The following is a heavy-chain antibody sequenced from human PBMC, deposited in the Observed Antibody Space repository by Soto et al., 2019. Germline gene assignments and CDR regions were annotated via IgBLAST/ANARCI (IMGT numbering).Heavy chain of an antibody. CDR3: ARGSMGWGVVHWFDP. D-gene: IGHD3-10*01. CDR1: GGSIRSGDYY. V-gene: IGHV4-30-4*01. CDR2: TDYSGST. J-gene: IGHJ5*02. Sequence: QVQLQESGPGLVKPSQTLSLTCTVSGGSIRSGDYYWSWIRQAPGKGREWIGYTDYSGSTYYNPSLKSRVTISVDTSKNQFTLKLSAVTAADSAVYYCARGSMGWGVVHWFDPWGQGTLVTVSS.